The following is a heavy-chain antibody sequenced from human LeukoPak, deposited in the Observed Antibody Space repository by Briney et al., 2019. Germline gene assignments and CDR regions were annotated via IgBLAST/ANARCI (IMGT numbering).Heavy chain of an antibody. J-gene: IGHJ4*02. CDR1: GFTVSSNY. V-gene: IGHV3-11*05. D-gene: IGHD1-14*01. Sequence: GGSLRLTCAASGFTVSSNYMSWIRQAPGKGLEWVSYISSGSSDTNYADSVKGRFTISRDNAKNSVYLQISSLRADDTAVYYCARGDRIADQWGQGTLVTVSS. CDR2: ISSGSSDT. CDR3: ARGDRIADQ.